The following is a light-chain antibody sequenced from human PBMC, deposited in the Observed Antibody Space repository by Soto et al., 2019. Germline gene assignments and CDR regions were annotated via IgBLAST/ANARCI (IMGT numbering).Light chain of an antibody. CDR3: YSFGGSSSLV. CDR1: SSDVGGYNY. J-gene: IGLJ2*01. CDR2: EVS. Sequence: QAVLTQPASVSGSPGQSITISCTGTSSDVGGYNYVSWYQQHPGKAPKLMLYEVSNRPSGVSYRFSGSKSANTASLTISGLQAEDEADYYCYSFGGSSSLVFGGGTKVTVL. V-gene: IGLV2-14*01.